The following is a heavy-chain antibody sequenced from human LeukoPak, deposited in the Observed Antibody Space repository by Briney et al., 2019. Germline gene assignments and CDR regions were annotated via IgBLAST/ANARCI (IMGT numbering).Heavy chain of an antibody. CDR3: AKSWIPYSSSSICDAPIYYFDY. V-gene: IGHV3-23*01. CDR1: GFTFSSYD. D-gene: IGHD6-6*01. CDR2: ISGSGGST. J-gene: IGHJ4*02. Sequence: SGGSLRLSCAASGFTFSSYDMSWVRQAPGKGLEWVSAISGSGGSTYYADSVKGRFTISRDNSKNPLYLKMNSLRAVDTAVYYCAKSWIPYSSSSICDAPIYYFDYWGQGTLVTVSS.